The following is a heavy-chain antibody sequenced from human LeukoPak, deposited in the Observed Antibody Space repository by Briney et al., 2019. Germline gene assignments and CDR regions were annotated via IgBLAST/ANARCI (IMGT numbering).Heavy chain of an antibody. CDR2: IYHSGTT. J-gene: IGHJ4*02. CDR1: GGSIRSSGYY. D-gene: IGHD5-12*01. Sequence: SETLPLTCTVSGGSIRSSGYYWGWMRQSPGKGLEWIGTIYHSGTTRYNPSHRGRVTMSVDTSKNQFFLRLTSVTASDTAVYYCVRRYGGHLGHFDYWGQGALVTVSS. CDR3: VRRYGGHLGHFDY. V-gene: IGHV4-39*01.